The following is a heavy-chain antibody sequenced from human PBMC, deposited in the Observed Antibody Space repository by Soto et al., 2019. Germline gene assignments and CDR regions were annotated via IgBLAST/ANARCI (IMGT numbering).Heavy chain of an antibody. CDR3: ARASDFWSGYRKGYGMDV. V-gene: IGHV3-7*01. CDR1: GFTFSSYW. Sequence: LRLSCAASGFTFSSYWMSWVRQAPGKGLEWVANIKQDGSEKYYVDSVKGRFTISRDNAKNSLYLQMNSLRAEDTAVYYCARASDFWSGYRKGYGMDVWGQGTTVTVSS. CDR2: IKQDGSEK. J-gene: IGHJ6*02. D-gene: IGHD3-3*01.